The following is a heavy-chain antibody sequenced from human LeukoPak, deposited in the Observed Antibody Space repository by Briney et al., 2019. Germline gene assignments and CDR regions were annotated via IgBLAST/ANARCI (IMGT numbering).Heavy chain of an antibody. J-gene: IGHJ4*02. V-gene: IGHV4-39*07. CDR1: GGSISSSSYY. D-gene: IGHD3-22*01. CDR3: ARDASAYYYDSSGYYYDY. Sequence: PSETLSLTCTVSGGSISSSSYYWGWIRQPPGKGLEWIGSIYYSGSTYYNPSLKSRVTISVDTSKNQFSLKLSSVTAADTAVYYCARDASAYYYDSSGYYYDYWGQGTLVTVSS. CDR2: IYYSGST.